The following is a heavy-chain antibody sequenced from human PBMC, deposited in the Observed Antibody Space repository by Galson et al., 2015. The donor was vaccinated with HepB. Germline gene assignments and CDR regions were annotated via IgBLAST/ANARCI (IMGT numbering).Heavy chain of an antibody. J-gene: IGHJ4*02. CDR2: ISSSSSTM. CDR3: ATDYYDSSGYFWGLY. CDR1: GFTFSSYS. V-gene: IGHV3-48*01. D-gene: IGHD3-22*01. Sequence: SLRLSCAASGFTFSSYSMNWVRQAPGKGLEWVSYISSSSSTMYYADSVKGRFTISRDNAKNSLYLQMNSLRAEDTAVYYCATDYYDSSGYFWGLYWGQGTLVTVSS.